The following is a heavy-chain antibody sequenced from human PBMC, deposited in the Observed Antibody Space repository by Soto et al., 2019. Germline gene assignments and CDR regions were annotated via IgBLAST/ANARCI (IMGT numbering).Heavy chain of an antibody. V-gene: IGHV1-69*13. CDR1: GGTFSSYA. CDR3: ASLIAVAGVWSDYYYYGMDV. D-gene: IGHD6-19*01. J-gene: IGHJ6*02. CDR2: IIPIFGTA. Sequence: SVKVSCKASGGTFSSYAISWVRQAPGQGLEWMGGIIPIFGTANYAQKFQGRVTITADESTSTAYMELSSLRSEDTAVYYCASLIAVAGVWSDYYYYGMDVWGQGTTVTV.